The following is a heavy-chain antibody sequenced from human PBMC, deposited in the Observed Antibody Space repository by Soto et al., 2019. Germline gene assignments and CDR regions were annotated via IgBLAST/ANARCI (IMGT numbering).Heavy chain of an antibody. V-gene: IGHV4-61*08. Sequence: SETLSLTCTVSGGSVSSGDYYWSWIRQPPGKGLEWIGNIYYSGSTNYNPSLKSRATISVDTSKNQFSLKVSSATAADTAVYYCARTYGDYTLGWFDPWGQGTLVTVSS. D-gene: IGHD4-17*01. J-gene: IGHJ5*02. CDR1: GGSVSSGDYY. CDR2: IYYSGST. CDR3: ARTYGDYTLGWFDP.